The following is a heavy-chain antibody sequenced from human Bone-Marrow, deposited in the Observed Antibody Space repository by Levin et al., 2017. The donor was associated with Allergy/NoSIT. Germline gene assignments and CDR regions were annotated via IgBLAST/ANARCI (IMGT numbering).Heavy chain of an antibody. CDR3: AKDPDPQYCSGTNCLGY. D-gene: IGHD2-2*01. Sequence: ETLSLTCAASGFTFSSYAMSWVRQAPGKGLEWVSVMSASGYTTYYADSVKGRFTISRDNSKNTLYLQMNSLRADDTALYYCAKDPDPQYCSGTNCLGYWGQGTLVTVSS. V-gene: IGHV3-23*01. J-gene: IGHJ4*02. CDR1: GFTFSSYA. CDR2: MSASGYTT.